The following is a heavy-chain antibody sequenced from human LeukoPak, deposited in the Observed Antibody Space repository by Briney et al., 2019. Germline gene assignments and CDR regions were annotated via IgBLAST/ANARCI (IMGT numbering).Heavy chain of an antibody. CDR3: ARRSVAGTILGY. Sequence: SSETLSLTCTVSGGSISSYYWSWIRQPPGKGLEWIGYIYYSGSTNYNPSLKSRVTISVDTSKNQFSLKLSSVTAADTAVYYCARRSVAGTILGYWGQGALVTVSS. CDR2: IYYSGST. J-gene: IGHJ4*02. V-gene: IGHV4-59*01. CDR1: GGSISSYY. D-gene: IGHD6-19*01.